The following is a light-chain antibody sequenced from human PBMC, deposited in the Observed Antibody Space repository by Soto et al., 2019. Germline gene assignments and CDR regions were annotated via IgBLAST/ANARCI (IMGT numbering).Light chain of an antibody. V-gene: IGKV1-39*01. CDR3: QQSFNTPPYT. J-gene: IGKJ2*01. CDR1: QSIRDT. Sequence: DVQMTQSPTSLSASVGDRVTITCRASQSIRDTLNWYQQKSGKAPKLLIYGAFHLESGVPARFSGRGFGTDFTLTIDSLQPEDFATYYCQQSFNTPPYTFGQGTRLE. CDR2: GAF.